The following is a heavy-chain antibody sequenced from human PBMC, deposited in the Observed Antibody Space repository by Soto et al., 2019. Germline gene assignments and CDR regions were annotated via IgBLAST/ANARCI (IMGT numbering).Heavy chain of an antibody. CDR1: GFTFSNYD. V-gene: IGHV3-64*04. CDR2: ITSHGHIT. J-gene: IGHJ4*01. Sequence: GGSLRLPCSASGFTFSNYDIVWVRQAPGKGLEYISAITSHGHITYYADSVKGRFTISRDSTKQTLYLQMNSLRPDDTAMYYCARDGVSSTECTCNYGNYFYYRAQRAPVPGSS. CDR3: ARDGVSSTECTCNYGNYFYY. D-gene: IGHD3-16*01.